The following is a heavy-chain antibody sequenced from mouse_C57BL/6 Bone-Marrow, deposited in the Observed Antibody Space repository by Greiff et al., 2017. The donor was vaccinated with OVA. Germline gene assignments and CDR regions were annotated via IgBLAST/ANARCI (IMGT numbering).Heavy chain of an antibody. J-gene: IGHJ3*01. CDR1: GSAFSSSW. V-gene: IGHV1-82*01. CDR2: IYPGDGDT. D-gene: IGHD2-1*01. Sequence: VQLQESGPELVKPGASVKISCKASGSAFSSSWMNWVKQRPGKGLEWIGRIYPGDGDTNYNGKFKGKATLTADKSSSTAYMQLSSLTSEDSAVYFCARKDGNYAWFAYWGQGTLVTVSA. CDR3: ARKDGNYAWFAY.